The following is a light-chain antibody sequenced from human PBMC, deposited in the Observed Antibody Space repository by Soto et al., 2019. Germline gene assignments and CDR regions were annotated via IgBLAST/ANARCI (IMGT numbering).Light chain of an antibody. CDR1: QSVGSS. CDR2: DVS. V-gene: IGKV3-15*01. Sequence: EIVMTQSPATLSVSPGDRATLSCRASQSVGSSLAWYQQKAGQAPRLLIYDVSTRATGVPVRFGGSGSGTEFTLTISSLQSEDFAVYYCHHYNNWPPWITFGQGTRLEIK. J-gene: IGKJ5*01. CDR3: HHYNNWPPWIT.